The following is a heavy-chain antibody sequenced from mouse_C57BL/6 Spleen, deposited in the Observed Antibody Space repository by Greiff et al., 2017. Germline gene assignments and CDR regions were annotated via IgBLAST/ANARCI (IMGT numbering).Heavy chain of an antibody. D-gene: IGHD2-12*01. CDR1: GSTFTSYW. Sequence: QVQLQQPGAELVMPGASVKLSCKASGSTFTSYWMHWVKQRPGQGLEWIGEIDPSDSYTNYNQKFKGKSTLTVDKSSSTAYMHLSSLTSEDSAVYYCASSEDYSAGLAYWGQGTLVTVSA. V-gene: IGHV1-69*01. J-gene: IGHJ3*01. CDR3: ASSEDYSAGLAY. CDR2: IDPSDSYT.